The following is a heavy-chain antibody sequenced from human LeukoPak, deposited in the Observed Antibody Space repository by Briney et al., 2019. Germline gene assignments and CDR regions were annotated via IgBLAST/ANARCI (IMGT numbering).Heavy chain of an antibody. J-gene: IGHJ5*02. CDR3: ARAGITMVRGVIIRKGNWFDP. D-gene: IGHD3-10*01. V-gene: IGHV3-21*01. CDR2: ISSSSSYI. CDR1: GFTFSSYA. Sequence: PGGSLRLSCAASGFTFSSYAMNWVRQAPGKGLEWVSSISSSSSYIYYADSVKGRFTISRDNAKNSLYLQMNSLRAEDTAVYYCARAGITMVRGVIIRKGNWFDPWGQGTLVTVSS.